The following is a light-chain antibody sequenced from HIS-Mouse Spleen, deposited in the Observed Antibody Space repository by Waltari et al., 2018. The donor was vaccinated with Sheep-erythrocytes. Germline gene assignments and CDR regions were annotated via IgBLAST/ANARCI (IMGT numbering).Light chain of an antibody. CDR3: SSYTSSSTQV. CDR1: SSDVGGYNY. CDR2: EVS. V-gene: IGLV2-14*01. Sequence: QSALTQPASVSGSPGQSITISCTGTSSDVGGYNYVSVYQQHPGKAPKLMIYEVSKRPSGVSNRFSGSKSGNTASLTISVLQAEDEADYYCSSYTSSSTQVFGGGTKLTVL. J-gene: IGLJ2*01.